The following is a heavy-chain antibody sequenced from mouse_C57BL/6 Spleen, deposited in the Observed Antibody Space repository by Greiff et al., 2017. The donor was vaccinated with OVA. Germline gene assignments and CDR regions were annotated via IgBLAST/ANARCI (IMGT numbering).Heavy chain of an antibody. Sequence: QVQLKQPGAELVMPGASVKLSCKASGYTFTSYWMHWVKQRPGQGLEWIGEIDPSDSYTNYNQKFKGKSTLTVDKSSSTAYMQLSSLTSEDSAVYYCARRSILYSFDDWGQGTTLTVSS. CDR3: ARRSILYSFDD. CDR2: IDPSDSYT. CDR1: GYTFTSYW. J-gene: IGHJ2*01. D-gene: IGHD2-12*01. V-gene: IGHV1-69*01.